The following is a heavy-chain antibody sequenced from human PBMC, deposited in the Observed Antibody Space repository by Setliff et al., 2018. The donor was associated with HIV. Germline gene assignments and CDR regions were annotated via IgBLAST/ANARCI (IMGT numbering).Heavy chain of an antibody. CDR3: ARHLTYDTIPSLTAYGLDV. Sequence: SETLSLTCSVSGVSIRTYYRSWVRQVPGKGPEWIGNAYYGGSTDYNTYNPSLKSRVTVIIDIYKNQMSLKLRSGTAADTAVYYCARHLTYDTIPSLTAYGLDVWGQGTTVTVSS. CDR2: AYYGGSTDYN. V-gene: IGHV4-59*01. J-gene: IGHJ6*02. D-gene: IGHD3-22*01. CDR1: GVSIRTYY.